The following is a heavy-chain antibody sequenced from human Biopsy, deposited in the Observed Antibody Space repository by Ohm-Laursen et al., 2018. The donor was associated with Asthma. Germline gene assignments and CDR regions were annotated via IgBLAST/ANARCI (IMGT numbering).Heavy chain of an antibody. CDR2: ISWNSGTI. D-gene: IGHD3-10*01. Sequence: SLRLSCTASGFSFDDYAMFWVRQAPGRGLEWVSGISWNSGTIGYADSVKGRFTISRDNAKNSLYLQMNSLGPEDTAVYYCARDMGAGPNQPPSGSGSSHLYGMDVWGQGTTVTVSS. V-gene: IGHV3-9*01. CDR3: ARDMGAGPNQPPSGSGSSHLYGMDV. J-gene: IGHJ6*02. CDR1: GFSFDDYA.